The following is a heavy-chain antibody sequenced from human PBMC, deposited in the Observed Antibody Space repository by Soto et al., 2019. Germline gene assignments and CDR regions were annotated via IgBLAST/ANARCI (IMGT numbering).Heavy chain of an antibody. J-gene: IGHJ4*02. Sequence: EVQLLESGGGLVQPGGSLRLSCAASGFTFSSYAMSWVRQAPGKGLEWVSAISGSGGSTYYADSVTGRFTISRDTSKNTLYLQMSSLRAEDTAVYYCAKVGRRAHYGDHIDFDYCGQGTLVTVSS. V-gene: IGHV3-23*01. D-gene: IGHD4-17*01. CDR1: GFTFSSYA. CDR2: ISGSGGST. CDR3: AKVGRRAHYGDHIDFDY.